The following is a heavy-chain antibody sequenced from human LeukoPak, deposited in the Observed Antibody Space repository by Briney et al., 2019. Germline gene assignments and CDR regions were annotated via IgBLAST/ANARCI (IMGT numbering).Heavy chain of an antibody. D-gene: IGHD1-14*01. V-gene: IGHV4-59*12. J-gene: IGHJ3*02. CDR1: GGSISSYY. CDR2: IYYTGTT. CDR3: ARVTPSGAFDI. Sequence: SSETLSLTCTVSGGSISSYYWSWIRQPPGKGLEWIGNIYYTGTTYYNPSLKSRVTISVDTSKKQFSLKLSSVTAADTVVYYCARVTPSGAFDIWGQGTMVTVSS.